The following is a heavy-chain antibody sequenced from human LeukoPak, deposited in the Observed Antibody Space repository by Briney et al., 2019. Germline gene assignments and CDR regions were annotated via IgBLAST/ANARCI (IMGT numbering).Heavy chain of an antibody. Sequence: GGSLRLSCAASGFTVSSNYMSWVRQAPGKGLEWVSVIYSGGSTYYADSVKGRFTISRDNSKNTLYLQMNSLRAEDTAVYYCARAEQQLVFLDYWGQGTLVTVSS. V-gene: IGHV3-53*01. CDR1: GFTVSSNY. J-gene: IGHJ4*02. CDR3: ARAEQQLVFLDY. CDR2: IYSGGST. D-gene: IGHD6-13*01.